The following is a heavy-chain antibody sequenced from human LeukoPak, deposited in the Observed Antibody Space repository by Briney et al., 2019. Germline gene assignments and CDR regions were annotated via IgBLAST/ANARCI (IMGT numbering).Heavy chain of an antibody. CDR2: IVVGSGNT. CDR3: AADHGTYDGKNADDAFDI. Sequence: ASVKVSCKASGFTFTSSAMQWVRKARGQRLEWIGWIVVGSGNTNYAQKFQERVTITRDMSTSTAYMELSSLRSEDTAVYYCAADHGTYDGKNADDAFDIWGQGTMVTVSS. D-gene: IGHD1-26*01. CDR1: GFTFTSSA. V-gene: IGHV1-58*02. J-gene: IGHJ3*02.